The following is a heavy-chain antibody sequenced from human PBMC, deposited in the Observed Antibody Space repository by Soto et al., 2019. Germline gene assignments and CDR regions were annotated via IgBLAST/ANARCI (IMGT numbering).Heavy chain of an antibody. CDR1: GYTFTGYY. J-gene: IGHJ3*02. Sequence: QVQLVQSGAEVKKPGASVKVSCKASGYTFTGYYMHWVRQAPGQGLEWMGWINPNSGGTNYAQKFQGWVTMTRDTSISTAYMELSRLRSDDTAVYYCARSIHAFAQQAAFDIWGQGTMVTVSS. D-gene: IGHD2-21*01. CDR2: INPNSGGT. CDR3: ARSIHAFAQQAAFDI. V-gene: IGHV1-2*04.